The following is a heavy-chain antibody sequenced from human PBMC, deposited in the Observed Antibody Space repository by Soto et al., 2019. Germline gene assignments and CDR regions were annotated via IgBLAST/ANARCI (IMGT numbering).Heavy chain of an antibody. Sequence: QVQLVQSGAEVKKPGSSVKVSYKASGGTFSSYTISWVRQAPGQGLEWMGRIIPILGIANYAQKFQGRVTITADKSTSTAYMELSSLRSEDTAVYYCASVLYSSGWYRDDAFDIWGQGTMVTVSS. V-gene: IGHV1-69*02. CDR1: GGTFSSYT. CDR3: ASVLYSSGWYRDDAFDI. D-gene: IGHD6-19*01. J-gene: IGHJ3*02. CDR2: IIPILGIA.